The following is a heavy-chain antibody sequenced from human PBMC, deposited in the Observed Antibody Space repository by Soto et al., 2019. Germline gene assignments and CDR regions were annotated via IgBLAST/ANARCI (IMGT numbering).Heavy chain of an antibody. CDR2: IYPGDSDT. CDR3: ARTPYYDFWSGYPADYYGMDV. Sequence: GESLKISCKGSGYSFTSYWIGWVRQMPGKGPEWMGIIYPGDSDTRYSPSFQGQITISADESISTAYLQWSSLKASDTAMYYCARTPYYDFWSGYPADYYGMDVWGQGTTVTVS. J-gene: IGHJ6*02. D-gene: IGHD3-3*01. CDR1: GYSFTSYW. V-gene: IGHV5-51*01.